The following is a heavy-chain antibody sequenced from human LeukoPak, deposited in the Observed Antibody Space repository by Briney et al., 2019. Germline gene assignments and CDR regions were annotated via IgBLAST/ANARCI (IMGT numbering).Heavy chain of an antibody. V-gene: IGHV1-2*06. CDR2: INPNSGGT. D-gene: IGHD3-22*01. CDR3: ARLPYRPYPYYYDSSGYYQPDY. J-gene: IGHJ4*02. CDR1: GYTFTGYY. Sequence: ASVKVSCKASGYTFTGYYMHWVRQAPGQGLEWMGRINPNSGGTNYAQKFQGRVTMTRDTSISTAYMELSRLRSDDTAVYYCARLPYRPYPYYYDSSGYYQPDYWGQETLVTVSS.